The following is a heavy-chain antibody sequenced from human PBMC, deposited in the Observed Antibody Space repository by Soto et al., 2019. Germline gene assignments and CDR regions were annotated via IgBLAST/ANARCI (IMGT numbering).Heavy chain of an antibody. Sequence: ASVKVSCKASGYTFTSYDINWVRQATGQGLEWMGWMNPNSGNTGYAQKFQGRVTMTRNTSISTAYMELSSLRSKDTAVYYCARIRYQLLYYYYYMDVWGKGTTVTVS. J-gene: IGHJ6*03. CDR2: MNPNSGNT. CDR1: GYTFTSYD. D-gene: IGHD2-2*01. CDR3: ARIRYQLLYYYYYMDV. V-gene: IGHV1-8*01.